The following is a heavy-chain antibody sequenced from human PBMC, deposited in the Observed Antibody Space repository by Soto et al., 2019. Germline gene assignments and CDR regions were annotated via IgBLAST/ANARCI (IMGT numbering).Heavy chain of an antibody. CDR1: GYTFTGYY. V-gene: IGHV1-2*02. CDR2: INPNSGGT. D-gene: IGHD1-20*01. J-gene: IGHJ6*02. Sequence: GASVKVSCKASGYTFTGYYVHWVRQAPGQGLESLGWINPNSGGTNHVQKFQGRITMTRDTSISTSYMELSRLRSEDTAVYYCAKVPYTSPMGYYSGMDVWGQGTTGTVSS. CDR3: AKVPYTSPMGYYSGMDV.